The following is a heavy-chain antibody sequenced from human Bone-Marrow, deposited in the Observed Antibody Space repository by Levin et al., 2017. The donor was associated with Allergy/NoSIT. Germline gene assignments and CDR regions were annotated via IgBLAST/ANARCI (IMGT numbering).Heavy chain of an antibody. CDR3: ARDGDYDYVWGSYRLYYYYGMDV. J-gene: IGHJ6*02. Sequence: PGGSLRLSCAASGFTFSSYSMNWVRQAPGKGLEWVSSISSSSSYIYYADSVKGRFTISRDNAKNSLYLQMNSLRAEDTAVYYCARDGDYDYVWGSYRLYYYYGMDVWGQGTTVTVSS. V-gene: IGHV3-21*01. CDR2: ISSSSSYI. D-gene: IGHD3-16*02. CDR1: GFTFSSYS.